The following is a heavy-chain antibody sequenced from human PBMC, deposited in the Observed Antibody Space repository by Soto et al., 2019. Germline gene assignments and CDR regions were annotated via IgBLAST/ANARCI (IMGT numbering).Heavy chain of an antibody. D-gene: IGHD3-3*01. V-gene: IGHV3-73*01. Sequence: GGSLRLSCAASGFTFSGSAMHWVRQASGKGLEWVGRIRSKANSYATAYAASVKGRFTISRDDSKNTAYLQMDSLRAEDTAVYYCARPWYDFWSGYYTPFDSWGQGTLVTVSS. CDR2: IRSKANSYAT. J-gene: IGHJ4*02. CDR3: ARPWYDFWSGYYTPFDS. CDR1: GFTFSGSA.